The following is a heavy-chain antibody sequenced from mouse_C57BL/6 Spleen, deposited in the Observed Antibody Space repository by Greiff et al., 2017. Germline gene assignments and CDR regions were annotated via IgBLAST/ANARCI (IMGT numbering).Heavy chain of an antibody. CDR1: GYTFTDYN. V-gene: IGHV1-18*01. D-gene: IGHD2-2*01. CDR2: INPNNGGT. J-gene: IGHJ3*01. CDR3: ARRGCGYGGFAY. Sequence: EVQLQESGPELVKPGASVKISCKASGYTFTDYNMDWVKQSPGQSLEWIGDINPNNGGTIYNQKFKGKATLTVDKSSNTAYMERRSLTSEDTAVYCWARRGCGYGGFAYWGQGTLVTVSA.